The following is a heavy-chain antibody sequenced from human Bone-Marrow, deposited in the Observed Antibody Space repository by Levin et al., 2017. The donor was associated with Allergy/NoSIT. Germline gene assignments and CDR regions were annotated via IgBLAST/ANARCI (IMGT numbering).Heavy chain of an antibody. V-gene: IGHV3-23*01. CDR1: GFTFSSYS. Sequence: GGSLRLSCAASGFTFSSYSMSWVRQAPGKGLECVSTISGSGGSTFYADSVKGRFTISRDNSKNTLFLQMNSLRAADTALYYCAKVKDIFRFFDYWGQGALVTVSS. CDR3: AKVKDIFRFFDY. CDR2: ISGSGGST. J-gene: IGHJ4*02. D-gene: IGHD3-3*02.